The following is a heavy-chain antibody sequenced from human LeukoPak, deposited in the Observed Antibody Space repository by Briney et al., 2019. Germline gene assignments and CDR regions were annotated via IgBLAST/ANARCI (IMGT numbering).Heavy chain of an antibody. D-gene: IGHD3-10*01. V-gene: IGHV4-4*02. CDR3: ARDRGHGSGSYYGY. J-gene: IGHJ4*02. CDR2: IYHSGST. CDR1: GGSISSNNW. Sequence: PSETLSLTCAVSGGSISSNNWWIWVRQPPGKGLEWIGEIYHSGSTNYNPSLKSRVTISVDKSKNQFSLKLSSVTAADTAVYYCARDRGHGSGSYYGYWGQGTLVTVSS.